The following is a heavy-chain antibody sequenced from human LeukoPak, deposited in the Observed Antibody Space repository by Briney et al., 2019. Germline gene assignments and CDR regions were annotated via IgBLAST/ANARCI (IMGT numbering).Heavy chain of an antibody. D-gene: IGHD3-22*01. Sequence: SETLSLTCAVYGGSFSGYYWSWIRQPPGKGLEWIGEINHSGSTNYNPSLKSRVTISVDTSKNQFSLKVSSVTAADTAVYYCARGQKYRSGYTVTELGSGYFDYWGQGTLVTVSS. CDR3: ARGQKYRSGYTVTELGSGYFDY. CDR2: INHSGST. CDR1: GGSFSGYY. V-gene: IGHV4-34*01. J-gene: IGHJ4*02.